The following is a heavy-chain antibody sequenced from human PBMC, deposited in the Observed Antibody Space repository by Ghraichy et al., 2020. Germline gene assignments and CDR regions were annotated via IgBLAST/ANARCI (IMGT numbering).Heavy chain of an antibody. CDR1: GGSFSGYY. D-gene: IGHD3-10*02. J-gene: IGHJ6*03. CDR2: INHSGST. V-gene: IGHV4-34*01. Sequence: SETLSLTCAVYGGSFSGYYWSWIRQPPGKGLEWIGEINHSGSTNYNPSLKSRVTISVDTSKNQFSLKLSSVTAADTAVYYCARICPLGYMDVWGKGTTVTVSS. CDR3: ARICPLGYMDV.